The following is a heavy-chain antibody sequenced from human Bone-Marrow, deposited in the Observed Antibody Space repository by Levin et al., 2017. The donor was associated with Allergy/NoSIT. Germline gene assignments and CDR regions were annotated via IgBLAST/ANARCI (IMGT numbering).Heavy chain of an antibody. J-gene: IGHJ4*02. V-gene: IGHV4-59*11. CDR1: GGAISRHF. Sequence: SCTVSGGAISRHFWSWIRQPPGKGLEWIGYIYYSGITDYNPSLKSRATISADTTKTQLSLKLSSVTAADTAAYYCARGVNGDYNFDYWGQGILVTVSS. CDR2: IYYSGIT. D-gene: IGHD4-17*01. CDR3: ARGVNGDYNFDY.